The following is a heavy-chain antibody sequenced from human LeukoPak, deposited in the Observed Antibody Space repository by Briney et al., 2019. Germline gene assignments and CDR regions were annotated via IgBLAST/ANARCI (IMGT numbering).Heavy chain of an antibody. J-gene: IGHJ4*02. CDR2: INSDGSST. V-gene: IGHV3-74*01. Sequence: GGSLRLSCAASGFTFSSYWMHWVRQAPGKGLVWVSRINSDGSSTSYADSVKGRFTISRDNAKNTLYLQMNSLRAEDTAVYSCAKVLYYYDSSGYYYFPFDYWGQGTLVTVSS. CDR3: AKVLYYYDSSGYYYFPFDY. CDR1: GFTFSSYW. D-gene: IGHD3-22*01.